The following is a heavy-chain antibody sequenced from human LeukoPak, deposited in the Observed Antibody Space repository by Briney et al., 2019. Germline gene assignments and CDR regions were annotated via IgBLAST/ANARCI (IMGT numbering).Heavy chain of an antibody. CDR3: AKGRGVVIIDYFDY. CDR1: GFTFNNYA. J-gene: IGHJ4*02. CDR2: ISGSGGST. Sequence: GGSLRLSCVASGFTFNNYAMSWVRQAPGKGLEWVSAISGSGGSTYYADSVKGRFTISRDNSQNTLYLQMNSLRAEDTAVYYCAKGRGVVIIDYFDYWGQGTLVTVSS. V-gene: IGHV3-23*01. D-gene: IGHD3-3*01.